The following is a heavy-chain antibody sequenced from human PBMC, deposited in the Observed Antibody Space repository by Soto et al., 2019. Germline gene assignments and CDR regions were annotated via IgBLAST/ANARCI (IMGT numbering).Heavy chain of an antibody. CDR2: MNPNSGNT. Sequence: ASVKVSCKASGYTFTSYDINWVRQATGQGLEWMGWMNPNSGNTGYAQKFQGRVTMTRNTSISTAYMELSSLRSEDTAVYYCARGSSYCGGDGSSRDLYYFDYWGQGTLATVSS. D-gene: IGHD2-21*02. CDR1: GYTFTSYD. V-gene: IGHV1-8*01. CDR3: ARGSSYCGGDGSSRDLYYFDY. J-gene: IGHJ4*02.